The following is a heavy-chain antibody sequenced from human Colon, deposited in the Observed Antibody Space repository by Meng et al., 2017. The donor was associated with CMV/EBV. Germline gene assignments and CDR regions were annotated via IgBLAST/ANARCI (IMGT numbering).Heavy chain of an antibody. V-gene: IGHV3-74*01. J-gene: IGHJ4*02. D-gene: IGHD1-26*01. CDR2: INSDDSST. CDR3: ARDRGGSYYGGFDY. Sequence: GESLKISCAASGFTFSTYWMHWVRPAPGKGLVWVSRINSDDSSTNYADSVKGRFTISRDNAKNTLYLQMNSLRAEDTAVYYCARDRGGSYYGGFDYWGQGTLVTVSS. CDR1: GFTFSTYW.